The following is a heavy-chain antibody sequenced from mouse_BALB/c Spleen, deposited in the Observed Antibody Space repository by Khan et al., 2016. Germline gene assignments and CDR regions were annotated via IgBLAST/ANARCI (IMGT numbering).Heavy chain of an antibody. CDR2: ISYSGGA. CDR1: GDSITSGY. D-gene: IGHD3-3*01. V-gene: IGHV3-8*02. CDR3: ARYRGDGDFDD. Sequence: VQLKESGPSLVKLSQTLSLTCSVTGDSITSGYWNWIRKFPGNKLDYMGYISYSGGAYYNPSLKSRISFTRYTSKNKYYLRLKAVTTEDAATYYCARYRGDGDFDDWGAGTTVTVSS. J-gene: IGHJ1*01.